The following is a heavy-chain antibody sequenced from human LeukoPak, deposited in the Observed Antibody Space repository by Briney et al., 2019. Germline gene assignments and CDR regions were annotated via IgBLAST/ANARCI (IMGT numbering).Heavy chain of an antibody. V-gene: IGHV4-61*02. J-gene: IGHJ4*02. CDR3: ARNDYSNTYYFDY. D-gene: IGHD4-11*01. CDR2: IYTSGST. Sequence: SQTLSLTCTVSGGSISSGSYYWSWIRQPAGKGLEWIGRIYTSGSTNYNPSLKSRVTISVDTSKNQFSLKLSSVTAADTAVYYCARNDYSNTYYFDYWGQGTLVTVSS. CDR1: GGSISSGSYY.